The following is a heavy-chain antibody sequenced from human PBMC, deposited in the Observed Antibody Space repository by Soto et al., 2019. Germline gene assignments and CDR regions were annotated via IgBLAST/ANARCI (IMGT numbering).Heavy chain of an antibody. CDR1: GYSFTSYW. J-gene: IGHJ6*02. CDR3: ARVDTAMVPNYYYGMDV. Sequence: PGESLKISCKGSGYSFTSYWIGWVRQMHGKGLEWMGIIYPGDSDTRYSPSFQGQVTISADKSISTAYLQWSSLKASDTAMYYCARVDTAMVPNYYYGMDVWGQGTTVTVSS. D-gene: IGHD5-18*01. CDR2: IYPGDSDT. V-gene: IGHV5-51*01.